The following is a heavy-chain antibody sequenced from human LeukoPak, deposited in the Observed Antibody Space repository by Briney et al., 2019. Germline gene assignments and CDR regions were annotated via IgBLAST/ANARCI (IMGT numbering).Heavy chain of an antibody. V-gene: IGHV3-30*01. CDR3: ARDRSDDILTKWGWFDP. CDR1: GFTFSSYA. J-gene: IGHJ5*02. Sequence: PGRSLRLSCAASGFTFSSYAMHWVRQAPGKGLEWVAVISYDGSNKYYADSVKGRFTISRDNSKNTLYLQMNSLRAVDTAVYYCARDRSDDILTKWGWFDPWGQGTLVTVSS. D-gene: IGHD3-9*01. CDR2: ISYDGSNK.